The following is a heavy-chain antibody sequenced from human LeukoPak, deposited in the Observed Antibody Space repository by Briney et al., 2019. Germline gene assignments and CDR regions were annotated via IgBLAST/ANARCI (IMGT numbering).Heavy chain of an antibody. Sequence: ASVKVSCKASGYTFTGYCMHWVRQAPGQGLEWMGWINPNSGGTNYAQKFQGRVTMTRDTSISTAYMELSRLRSDDTAVYYCAREGYCSGGSCLGNWFDPWGQGTLVTVSS. CDR3: AREGYCSGGSCLGNWFDP. V-gene: IGHV1-2*02. CDR2: INPNSGGT. J-gene: IGHJ5*02. CDR1: GYTFTGYC. D-gene: IGHD2-15*01.